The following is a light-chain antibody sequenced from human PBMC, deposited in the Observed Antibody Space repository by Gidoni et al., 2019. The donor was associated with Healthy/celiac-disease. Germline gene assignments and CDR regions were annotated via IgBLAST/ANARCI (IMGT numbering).Light chain of an antibody. Sequence: SSELTQDPAVSVALGQTVRITCQGDSLRSYYASWYQQKPGQAPVLVIYGKNNRPSGIPDRFSGSSSGNTASLTITGAQEEDEADYYCNSRDSSGNLVVFGGGTKLTVL. CDR2: GKN. V-gene: IGLV3-19*01. CDR1: SLRSYY. CDR3: NSRDSSGNLVV. J-gene: IGLJ2*01.